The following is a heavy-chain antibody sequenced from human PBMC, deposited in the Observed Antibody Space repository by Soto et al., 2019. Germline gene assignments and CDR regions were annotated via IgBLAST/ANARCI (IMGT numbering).Heavy chain of an antibody. D-gene: IGHD6-13*01. J-gene: IGHJ4*02. V-gene: IGHV1-46*01. CDR2: LNPNGGST. Sequence: QVQLVQSGAEVKRPGASVKVSCKASGYTFTNSYIHWVRQAPGQGLEWMALLNPNGGSTNYAQNFQGRVTVTRDTTTSTVYMEQTSLTSEDKAVYYCARNLAAGDYWGQGTLVTVSS. CDR1: GYTFTNSY. CDR3: ARNLAAGDY.